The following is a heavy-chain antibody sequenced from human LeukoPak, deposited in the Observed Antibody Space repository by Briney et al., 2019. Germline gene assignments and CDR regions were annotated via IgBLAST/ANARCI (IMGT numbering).Heavy chain of an antibody. CDR2: IYSGGST. V-gene: IGHV3-53*01. CDR3: ARANDSSGYYFDY. Sequence: GGSLRLSCAASGFTVSSNYMSWVRQAPGKGLEWVSVIYSGGSTYYADSVKGRFTISRDNSKNTLYLQMNSLRAEDTAVYYCARANDSSGYYFDYWGQGTPVTVSS. D-gene: IGHD3-22*01. J-gene: IGHJ4*02. CDR1: GFTVSSNY.